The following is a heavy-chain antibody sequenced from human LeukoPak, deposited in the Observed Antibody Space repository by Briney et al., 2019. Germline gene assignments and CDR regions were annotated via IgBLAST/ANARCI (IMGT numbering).Heavy chain of an antibody. CDR3: ARASSGYYRDFDY. J-gene: IGHJ4*02. CDR1: GDSISSYNSF. CDR2: ISYSGNT. D-gene: IGHD3-22*01. V-gene: IGHV4-39*01. Sequence: SETLSLTCTVSGDSISSYNSFWGWIRQPPGKGLEWIGTISYSGNTYYNPSLKSRVTISADTSKNQFSLKVTSVTAADTAVYYCARASSGYYRDFDYWGQGTLVTVSS.